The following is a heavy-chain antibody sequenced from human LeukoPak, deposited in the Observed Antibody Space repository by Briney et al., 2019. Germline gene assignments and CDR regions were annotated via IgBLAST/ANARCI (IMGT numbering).Heavy chain of an antibody. V-gene: IGHV3-74*01. D-gene: IGHD3-10*01. CDR1: GFTFRTYW. J-gene: IGHJ5*02. CDR2: INTDGGST. Sequence: GGSLRLSCAASGFTFRTYWMSWVRQAPGKGLVWVSRINTDGGSTTYADSVKGRFTISRDNAKNTLYLQMNSLRAEDTAVYYCVFGYYYDSGSQYNWFDTWGQGTLVTVSS. CDR3: VFGYYYDSGSQYNWFDT.